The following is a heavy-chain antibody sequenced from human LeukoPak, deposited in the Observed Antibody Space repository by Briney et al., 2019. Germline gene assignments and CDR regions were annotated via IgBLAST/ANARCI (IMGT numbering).Heavy chain of an antibody. D-gene: IGHD1-14*01. CDR2: INPNSGGA. V-gene: IGHV1-2*04. CDR1: GYIFTGYF. CDR3: ARDGNLDY. J-gene: IGHJ4*02. Sequence: GASVKVSCKASGYIFTGYFMHWVRQAPGQGLEWMGWINPNSGGANYAQKFQGWVTMTRDTSISTAYMELSSLRSDDTAVYYCARDGNLDYWGQGTLVTVSS.